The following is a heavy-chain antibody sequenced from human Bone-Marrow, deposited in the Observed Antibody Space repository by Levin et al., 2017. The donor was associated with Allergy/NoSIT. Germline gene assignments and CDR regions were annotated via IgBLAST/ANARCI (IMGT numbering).Heavy chain of an antibody. V-gene: IGHV1-69*13. Sequence: SVKVSCKASGGTFSNYGITWVRQAPGQGLEWMGKIVPLFETPNYAQKFQGRVTITADESTTTAYMELSSLTSEDTAVYYCAILIIPGYYYDRIGYYSEYFDLWGRGTLVTVSS. CDR1: GGTFSNYG. D-gene: IGHD3-22*01. CDR3: AILIIPGYYYDRIGYYSEYFDL. CDR2: IVPLFETP. J-gene: IGHJ2*01.